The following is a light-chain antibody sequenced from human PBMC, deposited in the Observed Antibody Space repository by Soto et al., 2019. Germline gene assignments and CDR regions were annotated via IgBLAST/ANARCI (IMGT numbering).Light chain of an antibody. J-gene: IGLJ1*01. CDR3: NSYTTISNIV. CDR2: EVT. Sequence: QSLLAQPASVSGSPGHSITISCTGTSSDVGGYNFVSWYQQHPGKAPKLMIYEVTSRPSGVSNRFSGSKSGNTASLTISGLQAEDEADYYCNSYTTISNIVFGTGTKVTVL. CDR1: SSDVGGYNF. V-gene: IGLV2-14*03.